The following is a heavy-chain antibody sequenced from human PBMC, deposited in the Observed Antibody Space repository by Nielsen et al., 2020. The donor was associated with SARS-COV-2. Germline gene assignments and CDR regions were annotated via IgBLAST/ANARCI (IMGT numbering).Heavy chain of an antibody. Sequence: ASVKVSCKASGYTFTSYGISWVRQAPGQGLEWMGWINPNSGGTNYAQKFQGRVTMTRDTSISTAYMELSRLRSDDTAVYYCAREPGSARNGMDVWGQGTTVTVSS. V-gene: IGHV1-2*02. CDR1: GYTFTSYG. CDR2: INPNSGGT. J-gene: IGHJ6*02. CDR3: AREPGSARNGMDV. D-gene: IGHD3-10*01.